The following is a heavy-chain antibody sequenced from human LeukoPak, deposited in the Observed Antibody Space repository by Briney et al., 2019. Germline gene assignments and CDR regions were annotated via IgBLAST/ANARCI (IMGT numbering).Heavy chain of an antibody. CDR2: IWYDGSNK. D-gene: IGHD6-19*01. J-gene: IGHJ4*02. CDR3: ARVLVVSGWTNIDY. Sequence: PGRSLRLSCAASGFTFSSCGMHWVRQAPGKALEWVSFIWYDGSNKYYADSVKGRFTISRDNSKNTLYLQMNSLRAEDTAVYYCARVLVVSGWTNIDYWGQGTLVTVSS. V-gene: IGHV3-33*01. CDR1: GFTFSSCG.